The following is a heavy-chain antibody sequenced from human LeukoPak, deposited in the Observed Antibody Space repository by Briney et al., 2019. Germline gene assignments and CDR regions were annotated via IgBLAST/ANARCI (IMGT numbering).Heavy chain of an antibody. CDR1: GFTFSSYS. CDR2: IKQDGGEK. D-gene: IGHD6-19*01. CDR3: ARGLSYAVAYGDY. Sequence: PGGSLRLSCAASGFTFSSYSMNWVRQAPGKGLEWVANIKQDGGEKYYVDSVKGRFTISRDNAKNTLYLQLNSLRADDTAVYYCARGLSYAVAYGDYWGQGTLVTVSS. J-gene: IGHJ4*02. V-gene: IGHV3-7*01.